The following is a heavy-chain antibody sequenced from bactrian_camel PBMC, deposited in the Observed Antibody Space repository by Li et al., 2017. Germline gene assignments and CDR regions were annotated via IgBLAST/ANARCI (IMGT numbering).Heavy chain of an antibody. V-gene: IGHV3S40*01. CDR2: ISSSGGST. Sequence: VQLVESGGDSVQAGDSLRLSCAASEYTESTYAMSWVRQAPGKGLEWVSLISSSGGSTLYADSVKGRFTISRDNAKNTAYLQMTNLRSEDTALYICASRSDLYGEYAHWGQGTQVTVS. CDR3: ASRSDLYGEYAH. D-gene: IGHD5*01. CDR1: EYTESTYA. J-gene: IGHJ4*01.